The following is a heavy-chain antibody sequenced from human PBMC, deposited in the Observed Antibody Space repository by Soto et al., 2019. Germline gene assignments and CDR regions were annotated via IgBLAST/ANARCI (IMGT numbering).Heavy chain of an antibody. Sequence: SVKVSCKASGGTFSSYAISWVRQAPGQGLEWMGGIIPIFGTANYAQKFQGRVTITADESTSTAYMELSSLRSEDTAVYYCARAKGPPKNYVILTGRLVSYYGMDVWGQGTTVTVSS. CDR1: GGTFSSYA. D-gene: IGHD3-9*01. J-gene: IGHJ6*02. CDR3: ARAKGPPKNYVILTGRLVSYYGMDV. V-gene: IGHV1-69*13. CDR2: IIPIFGTA.